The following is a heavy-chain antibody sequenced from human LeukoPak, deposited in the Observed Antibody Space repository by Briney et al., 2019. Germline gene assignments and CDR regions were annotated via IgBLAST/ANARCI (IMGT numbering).Heavy chain of an antibody. J-gene: IGHJ4*02. Sequence: SETLSLTCTVSGGSISSSSYYWGWIRQPPGKGLEWIGSIYYSGSTYYNPPLKSRVTISVDTSKNQFSLKLSSVTAADTAVYYCARPDYGGNYDYWGQGTLVTVSS. CDR3: ARPDYGGNYDY. V-gene: IGHV4-39*01. CDR2: IYYSGST. CDR1: GGSISSSSYY. D-gene: IGHD4-23*01.